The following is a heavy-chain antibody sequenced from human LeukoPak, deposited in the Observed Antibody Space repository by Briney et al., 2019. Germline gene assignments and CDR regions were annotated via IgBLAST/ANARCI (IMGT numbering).Heavy chain of an antibody. V-gene: IGHV1-18*01. CDR1: GYTFTSYG. CDR3: ARDRVGYSSSWYYFDY. D-gene: IGHD6-13*01. J-gene: IGHJ4*02. CDR2: ISAYNGNT. Sequence: ASVKVSCKASGYTFTSYGISWVRQAPGQGLEWMGWISAYNGNTNYAQKLQGRVTMTTDTSTSTAYMELRSLRSDDTAVYYCARDRVGYSSSWYYFDYWGQGPLVTVSS.